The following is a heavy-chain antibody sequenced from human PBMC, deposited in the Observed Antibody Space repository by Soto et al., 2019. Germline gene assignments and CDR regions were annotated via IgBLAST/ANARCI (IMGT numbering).Heavy chain of an antibody. CDR1: GCTFSIYG. CDR3: ASLYLTHFCFDI. D-gene: IGHD2-2*02. J-gene: IGHJ3*02. V-gene: IGHV1-69*06. CDR2: TIPIFGTS. Sequence: SVKVSCKASGCTFSIYGASWVRQAPGQGPEWMGGTIPIFGTSNYAQKFQGRVTINADKSTNTAYMELSSLRSEDTAVYYCASLYLTHFCFDIWCQGTTVTVSS.